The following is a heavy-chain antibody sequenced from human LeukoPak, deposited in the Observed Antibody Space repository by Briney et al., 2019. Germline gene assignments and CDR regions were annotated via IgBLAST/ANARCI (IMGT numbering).Heavy chain of an antibody. Sequence: GESLRLSCTASGFTFGDYAMSWVRQAPGEGLEWVGLISGKGYGGTTEYVASVKGRFTISRDDSKSIAYLQMSSLKTEDTAIYYCVRVYGNYGIDYWGRGTLVTVSS. CDR3: VRVYGNYGIDY. V-gene: IGHV3-49*04. D-gene: IGHD3-10*01. CDR1: GFTFGDYA. J-gene: IGHJ4*02. CDR2: ISGKGYGGTT.